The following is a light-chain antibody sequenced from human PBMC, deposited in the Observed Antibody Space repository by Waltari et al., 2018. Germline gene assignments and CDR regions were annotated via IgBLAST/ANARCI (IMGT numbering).Light chain of an antibody. J-gene: IGLJ2*01. CDR3: SSYASSSAVI. V-gene: IGLV2-14*01. CDR1: SRDIVAYDY. CDR2: DVT. Sequence: QSALTQPASVPGSPGQSITIPCTATSRDIVAYDYFSWYVQSPDTAPRLIIFDVTKRPSGVSGRFSGSKSGNAASLTISGLRTEDEADYICSSYASSSAVIFGGGTKVTVL.